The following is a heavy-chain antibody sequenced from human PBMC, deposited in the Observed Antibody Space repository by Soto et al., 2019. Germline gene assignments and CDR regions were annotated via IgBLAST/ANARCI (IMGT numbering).Heavy chain of an antibody. CDR1: GGSISSGCYY. J-gene: IGHJ4*02. V-gene: IGHV4-31*03. CDR2: IYYSGST. CDR3: ARAARSSGGSCYDH. Sequence: LSLTCTVSGGSISSGCYYWSWIRQHPGKGLEWIGYIYYSGSTYYNPSLKSRVTISVDTSKNQFSLKLSSVTAADTAVYYCARAARSSGGSCYDHWGQGTLVTVSS. D-gene: IGHD2-15*01.